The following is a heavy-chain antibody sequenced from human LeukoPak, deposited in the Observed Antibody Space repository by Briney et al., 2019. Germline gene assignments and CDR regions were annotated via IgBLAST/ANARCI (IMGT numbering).Heavy chain of an antibody. J-gene: IGHJ3*02. CDR1: GFTFKNSW. CDR3: AKGGYYYESSGYIKGAFDI. D-gene: IGHD3-22*01. Sequence: GGSLRLSCVASGFTFKNSWVNWVRQAPGKGLEWVSSITGSGGTTYYGESVTGRVTISRDNPKNTMYLQMHSLRVEDTAIYYCAKGGYYYESSGYIKGAFDIWGQGTMVTVSS. CDR2: ITGSGGTT. V-gene: IGHV3-23*01.